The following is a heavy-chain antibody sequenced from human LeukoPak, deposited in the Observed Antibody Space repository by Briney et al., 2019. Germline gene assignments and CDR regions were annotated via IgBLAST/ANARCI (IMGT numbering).Heavy chain of an antibody. CDR2: INPNSGGT. J-gene: IGHJ4*02. Sequence: VASVKVSCKAFGYTFTGYYMHWVRQAPGQGLEWMGWINPNSGGTNYAQKFQGRVTMTRDTSISTAYMELSRLRSDDTAVYYCARGDGSGSYYSTFDYWGQGTLVTVSS. CDR3: ARGDGSGSYYSTFDY. D-gene: IGHD3-10*01. V-gene: IGHV1-2*02. CDR1: GYTFTGYY.